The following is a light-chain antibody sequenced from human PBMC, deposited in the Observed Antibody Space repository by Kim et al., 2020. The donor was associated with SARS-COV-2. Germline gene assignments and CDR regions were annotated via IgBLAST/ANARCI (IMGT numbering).Light chain of an antibody. Sequence: APRERPPLSCRASGGGTSGYLGWDQHQDGQAPRLLIYWTDKRAAGIPDRFRGSGSGTDFTLAINRVEPEDFSGYYCQHYGSPADTFGQGTKVDIK. CDR3: QHYGSPADT. J-gene: IGKJ2*01. CDR2: WTD. V-gene: IGKV3-20*01. CDR1: GGGTSGY.